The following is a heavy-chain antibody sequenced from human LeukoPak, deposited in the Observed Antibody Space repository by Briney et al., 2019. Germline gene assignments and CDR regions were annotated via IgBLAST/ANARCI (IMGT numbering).Heavy chain of an antibody. J-gene: IGHJ4*02. Sequence: GSLRLSCAASGFTFSSYAMSWIRQPPGKGLEWIGEINHSGSTNYNPSLKSRVTISVDTSKNQFSLKLSPVTAADTAVYYCARTNGSYLEYWGQGTLATVSS. V-gene: IGHV4-34*08. D-gene: IGHD2-8*01. CDR3: ARTNGSYLEY. CDR2: INHSGST. CDR1: GFTFSSYA.